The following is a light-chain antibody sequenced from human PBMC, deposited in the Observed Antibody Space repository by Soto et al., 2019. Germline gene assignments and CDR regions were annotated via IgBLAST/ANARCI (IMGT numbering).Light chain of an antibody. CDR3: QQYGSSPPYT. Sequence: EIVLTQSPGTLSLSPGERATLSCRASQSVSSIYLAWYQQKPGQAPRLLIYGASSRATGIPDRFSGSGSGTDCTLTISRLEPEDFAVYYCQQYGSSPPYTFGQGTKLEIK. V-gene: IGKV3-20*01. J-gene: IGKJ2*01. CDR1: QSVSSIY. CDR2: GAS.